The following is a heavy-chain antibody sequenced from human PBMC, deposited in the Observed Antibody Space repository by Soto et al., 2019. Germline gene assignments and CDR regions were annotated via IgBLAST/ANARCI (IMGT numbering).Heavy chain of an antibody. Sequence: QVQLVQSGAEVRKPGASVQVSCKASKYSIIDYYIHWVRQAPGQGLEWMGWNKSNSGVTKYAQKLQGRVTMTRDASISTAYMELSRLTSDDTAVYYCAREDYNWNDYYYYGMDVWGQGTTVIVSS. D-gene: IGHD1-1*01. J-gene: IGHJ6*02. V-gene: IGHV1-2*02. CDR2: NKSNSGVT. CDR3: AREDYNWNDYYYYGMDV. CDR1: KYSIIDYY.